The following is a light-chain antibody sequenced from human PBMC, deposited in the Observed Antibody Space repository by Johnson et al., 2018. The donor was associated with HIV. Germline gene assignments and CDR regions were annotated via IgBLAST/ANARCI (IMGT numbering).Light chain of an antibody. CDR1: SSNIGNNF. V-gene: IGLV1-51*01. CDR2: DNN. J-gene: IGLJ1*01. Sequence: QSVLTQPPSVSAAPGQRVTRSYSGSSSNIGNNFVSWFRQLPLRAPKVLIYDNNKRPSGIPARFSGSKSGTSATLGITGLQTGDEADYYCGTWVGSLSACVFGTGTKVTVL. CDR3: GTWVGSLSACV.